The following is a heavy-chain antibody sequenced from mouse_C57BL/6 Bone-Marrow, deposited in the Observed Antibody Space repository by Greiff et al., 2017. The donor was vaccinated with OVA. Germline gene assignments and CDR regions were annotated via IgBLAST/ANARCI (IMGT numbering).Heavy chain of an antibody. CDR3: TTYGGITTKKNVWFAY. J-gene: IGHJ3*01. CDR1: GFNIKDDY. CDR2: IDPENGDT. D-gene: IGHD2-4*01. Sequence: VQLQQSGAELVRPGASVKLSCTASGFNIKDDYMHWVKQRPEQGLEWIGWIDPENGDTEYASKFQGKATITADTSSNTAYLQLSSLTSEDTAVYYCTTYGGITTKKNVWFAYWGQGTLVTVSA. V-gene: IGHV14-4*01.